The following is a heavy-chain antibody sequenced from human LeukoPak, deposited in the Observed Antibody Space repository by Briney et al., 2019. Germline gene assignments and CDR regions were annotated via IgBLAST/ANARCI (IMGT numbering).Heavy chain of an antibody. Sequence: GGSLRLSCVVSGFTFNRNAMSWVRQAPGKGLEWVSWISPTSSYMYYADSVKGRFTISRDNAKNSLYLQMNSLRAEDTALYYCVRDVDGGNSWFDTWGQGTLVTVSS. CDR3: VRDVDGGNSWFDT. CDR2: ISPTSSYM. J-gene: IGHJ5*02. CDR1: GFTFNRNA. V-gene: IGHV3-21*04. D-gene: IGHD4-23*01.